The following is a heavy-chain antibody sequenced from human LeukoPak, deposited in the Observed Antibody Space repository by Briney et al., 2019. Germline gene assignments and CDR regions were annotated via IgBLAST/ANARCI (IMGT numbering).Heavy chain of an antibody. V-gene: IGHV4-4*02. Sequence: SETLSLTCGVSGDSISSGNYWNWVRQPPGKGLEWIGDIYQSGITNYNPSLKSRVTMSVDKSKKEFSLKLDSVTAADTAVYYCARDPRPRGGWFYFDYWGQGILVTVSS. J-gene: IGHJ4*02. CDR2: IYQSGIT. CDR3: ARDPRPRGGWFYFDY. D-gene: IGHD6-19*01. CDR1: GDSISSGNY.